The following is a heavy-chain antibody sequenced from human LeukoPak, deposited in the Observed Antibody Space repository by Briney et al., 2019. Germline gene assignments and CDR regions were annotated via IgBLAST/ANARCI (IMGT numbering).Heavy chain of an antibody. J-gene: IGHJ4*02. V-gene: IGHV3-23*01. D-gene: IGHD4-11*01. CDR3: ATDLYSKSPGY. Sequence: GGSLRLSCAASGFTFTNVVMSWVRQAPGRGLEWVAAISGSGNSRHYGASVEGRFTVSRDNSKNTLFLQMNSLRAEDTAVYYCATDLYSKSPGYWGQGTLVTVSS. CDR1: GFTFTNVV. CDR2: ISGSGNSR.